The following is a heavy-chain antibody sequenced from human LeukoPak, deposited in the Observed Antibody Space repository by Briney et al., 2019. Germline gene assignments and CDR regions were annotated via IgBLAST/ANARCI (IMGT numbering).Heavy chain of an antibody. J-gene: IGHJ5*02. V-gene: IGHV4-59*08. D-gene: IGHD3-10*01. CDR1: GGSISSYY. CDR3: ARHRGVGALT. CDR2: IYYSGST. Sequence: SETLSLTCTVSGGSISSYYWNWIRQPPGKGLEWIGNIYYSGSTNYDPSLKSRVTISVDMSKNQFSLRLSSVTAADTAVYYCARHRGVGALTWGQGTLVTVSS.